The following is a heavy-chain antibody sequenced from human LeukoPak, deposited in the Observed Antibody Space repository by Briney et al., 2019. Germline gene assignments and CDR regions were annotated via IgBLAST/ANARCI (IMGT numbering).Heavy chain of an antibody. D-gene: IGHD1-26*01. CDR3: ARVGADFDY. J-gene: IGHJ4*02. CDR1: GGSISNYY. Sequence: KPSETLSLTCTVSGGSISNYYWSWIRQPPGKGLEWIGYIYHSGSTNYNPSLKSRVTISVDTSKNQFSLKLSSVTAADTAVYYCARVGADFDYWGQGTLVTVSS. V-gene: IGHV4-59*08. CDR2: IYHSGST.